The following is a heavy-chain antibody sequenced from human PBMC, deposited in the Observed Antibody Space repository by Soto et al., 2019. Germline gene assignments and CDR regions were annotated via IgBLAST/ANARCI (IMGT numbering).Heavy chain of an antibody. V-gene: IGHV3-66*01. CDR1: GFTVSSNY. D-gene: IGHD6-19*01. CDR2: IYSGGST. CDR3: GGIAVAGPHYFDY. J-gene: IGHJ4*02. Sequence: GGSLRLSCAASGFTVSSNYMSWVRQAPGKGLEWVSVIYSGGSTYYADSVKGRFTISRDNSKNTLYLQMNSLRAEDTAVYYCGGIAVAGPHYFDYWGQGTLVTVSS.